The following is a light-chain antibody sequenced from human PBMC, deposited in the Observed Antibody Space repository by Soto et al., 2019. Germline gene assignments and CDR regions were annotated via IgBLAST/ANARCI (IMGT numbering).Light chain of an antibody. Sequence: DIQMTQSPSSLSASVGDRFTITWRASQGIRNYLSWYQQKPGEVPRLLIYTSSTLQSGVPSRFSGSGSGTEFTLTISSLQPEDVATYYCQKHDYAPLPFGGGTKVDIK. V-gene: IGKV1-27*01. CDR2: TSS. CDR1: QGIRNY. CDR3: QKHDYAPLP. J-gene: IGKJ4*01.